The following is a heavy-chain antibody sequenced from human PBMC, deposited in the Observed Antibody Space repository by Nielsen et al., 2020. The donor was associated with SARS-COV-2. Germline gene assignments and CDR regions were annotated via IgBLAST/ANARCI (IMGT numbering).Heavy chain of an antibody. V-gene: IGHV1-69*04. CDR2: IIPILGVP. CDR1: GYTFTTYA. Sequence: SVKVSCKASGYTFTTYAITWVRQAPGQGLEWMGRIIPILGVPRYAQKFQGRVTISADKSTSTAYMELSSLTSEDTAVYYCARGDMAREGDADYWGQGTLVTVSS. J-gene: IGHJ4*02. CDR3: ARGDMAREGDADY. D-gene: IGHD5-24*01.